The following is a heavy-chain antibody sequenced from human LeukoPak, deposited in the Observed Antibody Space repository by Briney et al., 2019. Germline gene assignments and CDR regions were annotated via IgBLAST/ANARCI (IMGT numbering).Heavy chain of an antibody. CDR3: ARHGYTYGRAYYYFMDV. J-gene: IGHJ6*03. D-gene: IGHD5-18*01. CDR1: GGSISSFY. Sequence: PSETLSLTCSVSGGSISSFYWSWIRQPPGKRLEWIGYIYYSGSTTYNPSLKSRVTMSVDASKNQFSLKLSSVTAADTAVYYCARHGYTYGRAYYYFMDVWGKGTTVTVSS. CDR2: IYYSGST. V-gene: IGHV4-59*01.